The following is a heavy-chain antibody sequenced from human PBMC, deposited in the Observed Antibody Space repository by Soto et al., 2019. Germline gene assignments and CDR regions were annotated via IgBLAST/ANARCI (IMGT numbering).Heavy chain of an antibody. CDR1: GFTFSRHS. CDR2: ISYDGSNV. D-gene: IGHD6-6*01. Sequence: QVQVVESGGGVAQPGRSLRLSCAASGFTFSRHSMHWVRQAPGKGLEWVAVISYDGSNVNYADSVKGRFTISRDNSKNTVYRKMNSLRTEDTAVYYCARDWGRYSSSSDCFDPWGQGTLVTVSS. J-gene: IGHJ5*02. V-gene: IGHV3-30-3*01. CDR3: ARDWGRYSSSSDCFDP.